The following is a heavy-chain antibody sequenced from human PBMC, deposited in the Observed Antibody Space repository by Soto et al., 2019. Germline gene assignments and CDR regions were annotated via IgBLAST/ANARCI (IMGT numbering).Heavy chain of an antibody. J-gene: IGHJ5*02. CDR3: ARDHMVRGVTAPYNWFDP. Sequence: QVQLVQSGAEVKKPGSSVKVSCKASGGTFSSYTISWVRQAPGQGLEWMGRIIPILGIANYAQKFQGRVTIAADKSTSTADMELSSLRSEVTALYYGARDHMVRGVTAPYNWFDPWGQGTLVTVSS. CDR1: GGTFSSYT. D-gene: IGHD3-10*01. CDR2: IIPILGIA. V-gene: IGHV1-69*08.